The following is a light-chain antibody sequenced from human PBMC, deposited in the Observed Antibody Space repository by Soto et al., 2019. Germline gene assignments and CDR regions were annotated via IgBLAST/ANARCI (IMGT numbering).Light chain of an antibody. J-gene: IGKJ1*01. CDR2: AAS. CDR3: QQYNSYSGT. CDR1: QSFSTW. V-gene: IGKV1-5*01. Sequence: DIQMTQSPSTLSASVGDRVTITCRASQSFSTWLAWYQQKPGKAPKLLISAASSLESGVPSRFSGSGSGTEFTLTISSLQPDDFATYYCQQYNSYSGTFGQGTKVDI.